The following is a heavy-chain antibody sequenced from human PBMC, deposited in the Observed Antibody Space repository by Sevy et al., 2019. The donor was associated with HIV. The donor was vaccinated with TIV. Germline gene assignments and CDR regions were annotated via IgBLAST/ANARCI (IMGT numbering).Heavy chain of an antibody. CDR3: VRAIQSDGSF. D-gene: IGHD6-19*01. CDR2: IRQEGSEI. Sequence: GGSLRLSCVASGFNLENFWMNWVRQAPGKGLEWVANIRQEGSEIYYVASVKGRFTISRDNARNLVYLQMNSLRVEDTSLYYCVRAIQSDGSFWGQGALVTVSS. V-gene: IGHV3-7*01. CDR1: GFNLENFW. J-gene: IGHJ4*02.